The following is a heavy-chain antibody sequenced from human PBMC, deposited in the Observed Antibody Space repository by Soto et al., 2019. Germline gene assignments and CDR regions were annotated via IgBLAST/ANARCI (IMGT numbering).Heavy chain of an antibody. CDR2: IIPIFGTA. CDR1: GGTFSSYA. J-gene: IGHJ6*02. D-gene: IGHD5-18*01. CDR3: ARESGIQLKDSGYGMDV. Sequence: QVQLVQSGAEVKKPGSSVKVSCKASGGTFSSYAISWVRQAPGQGLEWMGGIIPIFGTANYAQKFQGRVTITADESTSTAYMELSSLRSEDTAVYYCARESGIQLKDSGYGMDVWGQGTTVTVSS. V-gene: IGHV1-69*01.